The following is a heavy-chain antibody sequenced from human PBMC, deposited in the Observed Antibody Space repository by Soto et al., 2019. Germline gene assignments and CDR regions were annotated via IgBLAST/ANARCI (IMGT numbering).Heavy chain of an antibody. Sequence: SLRLSCAASGFTFSDYYMSWIRQAPGKGLEWVSYISSSGSTIYYADSVKGRFTISRDNXRXXLXLXIXSXXXXDTXVYYCLRERYQLPPWVLWLAPWGQETQGTVSS. CDR1: GFTFSDYY. J-gene: IGHJ5*02. D-gene: IGHD3-16*02. CDR2: ISSSGSTI. CDR3: LRERYQLPPWVLWLAP. V-gene: IGHV3-11*01.